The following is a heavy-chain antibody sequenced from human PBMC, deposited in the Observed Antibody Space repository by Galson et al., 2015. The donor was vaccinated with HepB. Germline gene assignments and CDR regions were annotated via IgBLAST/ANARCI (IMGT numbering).Heavy chain of an antibody. CDR2: IWYDGSKK. CDR1: GFSYKSPG. CDR3: ARVVQQLAYGMDV. Sequence: SLRLSCAASGFSYKSPGMHWARQAPGKGLEWVAIIWYDGSKKYYPDSPKGRFTISRDNSKNTLYLDMNGLRAEDTAVYYCARVVQQLAYGMDVWGQGTLVTVSS. J-gene: IGHJ6*02. V-gene: IGHV3-33*01. D-gene: IGHD6-13*01.